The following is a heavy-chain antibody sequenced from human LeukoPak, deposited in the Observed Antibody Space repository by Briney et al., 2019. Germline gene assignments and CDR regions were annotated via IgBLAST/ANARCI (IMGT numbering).Heavy chain of an antibody. D-gene: IGHD2-2*01. V-gene: IGHV3-66*01. CDR3: ARDLVVPAAVDYSYYYGMDV. CDR1: GFTVSNNY. CDR2: IYSGGST. J-gene: IGHJ6*02. Sequence: GGSLRLSCAASGFTVSNNYMSWVRQAPGKGLVWVSSIYSGGSTYYTDSVKGRFTISRDNSKNTLYLQMNSLRAEDTAVYYCARDLVVPAAVDYSYYYGMDVWGQGTTVTVSS.